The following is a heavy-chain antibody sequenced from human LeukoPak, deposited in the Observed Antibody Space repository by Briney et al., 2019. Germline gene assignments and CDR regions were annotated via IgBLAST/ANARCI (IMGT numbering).Heavy chain of an antibody. CDR1: GGSFSGYY. J-gene: IGHJ4*02. CDR2: INHSGST. V-gene: IGHV4-34*01. CDR3: ARSLGRSSTSCCDY. Sequence: SSETLSLTCAVYGGSFSGYYWSWIRQPPGKGLEWIGEINHSGSTNYNPSLKSRVTISVDTSKNQFSLKLSSVTAADTAVYYCARSLGRSSTSCCDYWGQGTLVTVSS. D-gene: IGHD2-2*01.